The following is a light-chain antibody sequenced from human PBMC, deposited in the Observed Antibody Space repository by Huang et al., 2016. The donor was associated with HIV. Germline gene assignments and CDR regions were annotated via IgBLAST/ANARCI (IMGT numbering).Light chain of an antibody. CDR3: QQYEDSPSWT. Sequence: EIVLTQSPGTLSLSPGERATLSCRASQSVSSRYLAWYQQKLGQAPRRLIYGASSRATGIPDRCSGSGAGTDFTLTISRLEPEDFAVYYCQQYEDSPSWTFGQGTKVEI. J-gene: IGKJ1*01. CDR2: GAS. CDR1: QSVSSRY. V-gene: IGKV3-20*01.